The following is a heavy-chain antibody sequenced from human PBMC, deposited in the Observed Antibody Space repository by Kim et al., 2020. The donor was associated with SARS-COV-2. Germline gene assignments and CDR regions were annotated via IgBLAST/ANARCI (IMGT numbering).Heavy chain of an antibody. D-gene: IGHD1-7*01. Sequence: KYYADSVKGRFTISRDNSKNTLYLQMNSLRAEDTAVYYCARASLELPEDYWGQGTLVTVSS. J-gene: IGHJ4*02. V-gene: IGHV3-30*01. CDR2: K. CDR3: ARASLELPEDY.